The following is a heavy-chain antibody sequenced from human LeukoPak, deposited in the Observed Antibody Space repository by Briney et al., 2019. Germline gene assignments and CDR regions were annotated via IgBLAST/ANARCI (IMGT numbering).Heavy chain of an antibody. Sequence: PGGSLRLSCSASGFTFSSHGMHWVRQVPGKGLEWVAVIWYDGSNKYYADSVKGRFTISRDNSKNTLYLQLNSLRAEDTAVYYCVRGDSKGYYHYFDYWGQGTLVTVSS. CDR3: VRGDSKGYYHYFDY. CDR2: IWYDGSNK. D-gene: IGHD3-22*01. V-gene: IGHV3-33*08. CDR1: GFTFSSHG. J-gene: IGHJ4*02.